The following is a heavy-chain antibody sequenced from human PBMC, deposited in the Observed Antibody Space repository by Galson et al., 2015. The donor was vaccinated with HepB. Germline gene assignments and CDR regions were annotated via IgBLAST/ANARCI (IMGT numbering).Heavy chain of an antibody. CDR1: GFTFSSYG. V-gene: IGHV3-30*18. J-gene: IGHJ4*02. CDR3: AKGGSLPELHLQYYFDY. Sequence: SLRLSCAASGFTFSSYGMHWVRQAPGKGLEWVAVISYDGSNKYYADSVKGRFTISRDNTKNTLYLQMNSLRAEDTAVYYCAKGGSLPELHLQYYFDYWGQGTLVTVSS. CDR2: ISYDGSNK. D-gene: IGHD1-7*01.